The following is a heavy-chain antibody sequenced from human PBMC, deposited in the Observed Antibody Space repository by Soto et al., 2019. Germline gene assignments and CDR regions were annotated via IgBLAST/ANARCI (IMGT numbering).Heavy chain of an antibody. CDR1: GGSISSGDYY. CDR3: ARPRAVAAVIYYGMDV. Sequence: PSETLSLTCTVSGGSISSGDYYWSWIRQPPGKGLEWIGYIYYSGSTYYNPSLKSRVTISVDTSKNQFSLKLSSVTAADTAVYYCARPRAVAAVIYYGMDVWGQGTTVTVSS. CDR2: IYYSGST. V-gene: IGHV4-30-4*01. D-gene: IGHD6-19*01. J-gene: IGHJ6*02.